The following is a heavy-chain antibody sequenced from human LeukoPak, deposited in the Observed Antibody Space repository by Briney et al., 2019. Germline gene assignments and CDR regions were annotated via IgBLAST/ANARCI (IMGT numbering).Heavy chain of an antibody. CDR3: ARDGVSQIDC. Sequence: SETLSLTCTVSGGSISSSSYYWGWIRQPPGKGLEWIGSIYYSGSTYYNPSLKSRVTISLDTSKNQFSLKLSSVTAADTAVYYCARDGVSQIDCWGQGTLVTVSS. CDR1: GGSISSSSYY. CDR2: IYYSGST. D-gene: IGHD2-8*01. J-gene: IGHJ4*02. V-gene: IGHV4-39*07.